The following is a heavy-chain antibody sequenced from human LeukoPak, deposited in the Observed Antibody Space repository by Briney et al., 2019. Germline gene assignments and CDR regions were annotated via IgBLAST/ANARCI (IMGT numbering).Heavy chain of an antibody. CDR3: ARSLFRFLEWLPPDAFDI. CDR1: GYTFTSYD. V-gene: IGHV1-8*03. Sequence: ASVKVSCKASGYTFTSYDINWVRQATGQGLEWMGWMNPNSGNTGYAQKFQGRVTITRNTSISTAYMELSSLRSEDTAVYYCARSLFRFLEWLPPDAFDIWGQGTMVTVSS. D-gene: IGHD3-3*01. CDR2: MNPNSGNT. J-gene: IGHJ3*02.